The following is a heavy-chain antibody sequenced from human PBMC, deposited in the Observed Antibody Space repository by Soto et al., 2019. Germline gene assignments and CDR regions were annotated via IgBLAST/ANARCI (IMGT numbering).Heavy chain of an antibody. CDR3: ARADDCSGGSCYSGFDY. V-gene: IGHV1-69*06. D-gene: IGHD2-15*01. Sequence: VASVKVSCKASGGTFSSYAISWVRQAPGQGLEWMGGIIPIFGTANYAQKFQGRVTITADKSTSTAYMELSSLRSEDTAVYYCARADDCSGGSCYSGFDYWGQGTLVTVSS. CDR2: IIPIFGTA. CDR1: GGTFSSYA. J-gene: IGHJ4*02.